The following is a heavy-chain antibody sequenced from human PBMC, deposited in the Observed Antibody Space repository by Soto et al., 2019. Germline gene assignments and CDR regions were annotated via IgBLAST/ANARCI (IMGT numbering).Heavy chain of an antibody. CDR3: VRVSGYILDY. V-gene: IGHV3-7*01. J-gene: IGHJ4*02. Sequence: EVQLVESGGGLVQPGGSLRLSCAASGFTLSSVWMHWVRQAPGKGLEWVANIKQDGSAKNYVGSVMGRFTISSDNAKNSVYLQMDNLRAEDTAVYYCVRVSGYILDYWGQGNLVTVSA. CDR2: IKQDGSAK. D-gene: IGHD5-12*01. CDR1: GFTLSSVW.